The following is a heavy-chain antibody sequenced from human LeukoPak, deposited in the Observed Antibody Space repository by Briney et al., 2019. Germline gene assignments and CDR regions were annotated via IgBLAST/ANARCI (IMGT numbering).Heavy chain of an antibody. CDR3: ARSLGELSFPHFDY. CDR2: INHSGST. D-gene: IGHD3-16*02. V-gene: IGHV4-34*01. CDR1: GGSFCGYY. J-gene: IGHJ4*02. Sequence: SETLSLTCAVYGGSFCGYYWSWIRQPPGKGLEWIGEINHSGSTNYNPSLKSRVTISVDTSKNQFSLKLSSVTAADTAVYYCARSLGELSFPHFDYWGQGTLVTVSS.